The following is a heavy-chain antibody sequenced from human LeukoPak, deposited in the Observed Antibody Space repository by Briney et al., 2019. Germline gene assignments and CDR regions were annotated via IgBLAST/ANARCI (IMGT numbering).Heavy chain of an antibody. CDR1: GYTFTTYY. CDR2: VNPSDGST. CDR3: ARVLTAMDPRGYFVY. Sequence: ASVKVSCKASGYTFTTYYMHWVRQAPGQGLEWMGIVNPSDGSTTYAQKFQGRVTMTGDTSTSTVYMELSSLRSEDTAIYYCARVLTAMDPRGYFVYWGEGTLVTVSS. J-gene: IGHJ4*02. V-gene: IGHV1-46*01. D-gene: IGHD5-18*01.